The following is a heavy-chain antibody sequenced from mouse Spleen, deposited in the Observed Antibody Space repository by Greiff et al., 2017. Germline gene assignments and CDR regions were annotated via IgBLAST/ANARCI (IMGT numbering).Heavy chain of an antibody. J-gene: IGHJ2*01. CDR3: ARSGVYGSSYYFDY. CDR1: GYTFTSYW. V-gene: IGHV1-69*01. Sequence: VQLQQPGAELVMPGASVKLSCKASGYTFTSYWMHWVKQRPGQGLEWIGEIDPSDSYTNYNQKFKGKATLTVDKSSSTAYMQLSSLTSEDSAVYYCARSGVYGSSYYFDYWGQGTTLTVSS. CDR2: IDPSDSYT. D-gene: IGHD1-1*01.